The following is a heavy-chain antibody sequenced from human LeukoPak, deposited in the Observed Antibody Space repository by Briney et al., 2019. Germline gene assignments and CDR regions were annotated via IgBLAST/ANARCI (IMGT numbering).Heavy chain of an antibody. J-gene: IGHJ4*02. CDR2: IYYSGST. D-gene: IGHD5-18*01. CDR1: GGSISSNY. Sequence: SETLSLTCTVSGGSISSNYWSWIRQPPGRGLEWFGYIYYSGSTNYNPSLKSRVTISADTSKNQFSLKVSSVTAADTGVYYCARAGYSYGSIVFDYWGQGTLVTVSS. V-gene: IGHV4-59*01. CDR3: ARAGYSYGSIVFDY.